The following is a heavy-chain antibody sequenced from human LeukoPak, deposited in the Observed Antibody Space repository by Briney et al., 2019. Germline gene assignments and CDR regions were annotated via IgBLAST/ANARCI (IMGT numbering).Heavy chain of an antibody. CDR3: ARDRPSGATQWLVGDYHYFYGMDV. D-gene: IGHD6-19*01. Sequence: PGGSLRLSCAASGFTFSSYAMHWVRQAPGKGLEWVAVISHDGTNKYYADSVKGRFTISRDNSKNTLYLQMSSLRAEDTAVYWCARDRPSGATQWLVGDYHYFYGMDVWGQGTTVTISS. J-gene: IGHJ6*02. V-gene: IGHV3-30-3*01. CDR2: ISHDGTNK. CDR1: GFTFSSYA.